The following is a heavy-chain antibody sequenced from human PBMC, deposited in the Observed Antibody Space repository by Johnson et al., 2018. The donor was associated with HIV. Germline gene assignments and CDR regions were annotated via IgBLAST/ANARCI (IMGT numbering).Heavy chain of an antibody. Sequence: VQLVESGGGVVQPGRSLRLSCAASGFSFSSYGMHWVRQAPGKGLELVAVISYDGSNKYYADSVKGRFTISRDNSRNTLYLQMSNLRTEETAVYYCAKGEAQEGWIQLWSYAFDFWGRGTMVTVSS. CDR1: GFSFSSYG. V-gene: IGHV3-30*19. D-gene: IGHD5-18*01. CDR3: AKGEAQEGWIQLWSYAFDF. J-gene: IGHJ3*01. CDR2: ISYDGSNK.